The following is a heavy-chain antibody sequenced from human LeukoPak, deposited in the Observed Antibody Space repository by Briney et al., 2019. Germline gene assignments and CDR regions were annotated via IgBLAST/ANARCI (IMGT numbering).Heavy chain of an antibody. CDR3: ARGGPHYYDSSGYYFDY. CDR2: IIPIFGTA. D-gene: IGHD3-22*01. V-gene: IGHV1-69*13. Sequence: SVKVSCKASGGTFSSYAISWVRQAPGQGLEWMGGIIPIFGTANYAQKFQGRVTITADESTSTAYMELSSLRSEDTAVYYCARGGPHYYDSSGYYFDYWGQGTLVTASS. CDR1: GGTFSSYA. J-gene: IGHJ4*02.